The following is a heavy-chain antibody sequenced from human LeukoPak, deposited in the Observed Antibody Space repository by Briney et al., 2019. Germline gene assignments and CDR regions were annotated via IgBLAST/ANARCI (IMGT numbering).Heavy chain of an antibody. CDR3: CDGMGV. J-gene: IGHJ6*02. Sequence: GGSLRLSCEASGFIFGNYYMSWVRQAPGKGLEWVAAINGTGSTTYHADSVKGRFTISRDNSKNALYLQMNSLRSEDTATYYCCDGMGVWGQGTTVAVSS. CDR2: INGTGSTT. CDR1: GFIFGNYY. V-gene: IGHV3-23*01.